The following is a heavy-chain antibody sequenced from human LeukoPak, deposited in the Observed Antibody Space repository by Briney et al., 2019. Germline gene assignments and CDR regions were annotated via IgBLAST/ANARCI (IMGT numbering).Heavy chain of an antibody. D-gene: IGHD3-10*01. CDR3: ARLRYSGSGSYYYYFDY. CDR2: IKRDGSEK. V-gene: IGHV3-7*01. Sequence: GGSLRLSCAASGFTFSSYGMHWVRQAPGKGLEWVANIKRDGSEKYYVDSVKGRFTISRDNAKNSLYLQMNSLRAEDTAVYYCARLRYSGSGSYYYYFDYWGQGTLVTVSS. CDR1: GFTFSSYG. J-gene: IGHJ4*02.